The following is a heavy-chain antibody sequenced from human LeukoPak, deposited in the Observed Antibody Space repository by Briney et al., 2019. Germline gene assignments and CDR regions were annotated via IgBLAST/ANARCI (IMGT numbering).Heavy chain of an antibody. Sequence: PGGSLRLSCAASGFAFSRYNMNWVRQAPGKGLEWVSHISTAGSAMHYADSVKGRFTISRDNVKDSLYLQMNSLRDEDTAVYYCASLSLGHYWGQGTLVTVSS. V-gene: IGHV3-48*02. CDR2: ISTAGSAM. CDR3: ASLSLGHY. J-gene: IGHJ4*02. CDR1: GFAFSRYN. D-gene: IGHD6-6*01.